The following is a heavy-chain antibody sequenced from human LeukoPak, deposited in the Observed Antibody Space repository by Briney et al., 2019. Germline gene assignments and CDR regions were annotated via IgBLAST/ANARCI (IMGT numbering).Heavy chain of an antibody. D-gene: IGHD2-15*01. V-gene: IGHV4-34*01. CDR2: INHSGST. J-gene: IGHJ4*02. CDR1: GGSFSGYY. Sequence: SETLSLTCAVYGGSFSGYYWSWIRQPPGKGLEWIGEINHSGSTNYNPSLKSRVTISVDTSKNQFSLKLSSVTAADTAVYYCARGRGYCSGGSCFIDYWGQGTLVTVSS. CDR3: ARGRGYCSGGSCFIDY.